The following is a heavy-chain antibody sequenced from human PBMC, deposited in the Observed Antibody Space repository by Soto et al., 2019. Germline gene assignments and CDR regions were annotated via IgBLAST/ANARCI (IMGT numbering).Heavy chain of an antibody. CDR1: GFTFDDFA. CDR3: AKDRRAMNWYFDL. V-gene: IGHV3-9*01. J-gene: IGHJ2*01. CDR2: INWNSRSI. Sequence: EVQLVESGGGLGQPGTSLRLSCAASGFTFDDFAMHWVRQAPGKDLEWVAGINWNSRSIDYADSLKGRFIISRDNAKKSIYLQLNNLRTEDTAFYYCAKDRRAMNWYFDLWGRGTLVVVSS.